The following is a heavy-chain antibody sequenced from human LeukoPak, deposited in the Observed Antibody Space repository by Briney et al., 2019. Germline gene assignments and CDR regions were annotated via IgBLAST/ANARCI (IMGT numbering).Heavy chain of an antibody. J-gene: IGHJ4*02. CDR1: GFTVSSNY. V-gene: IGHV3-66*01. Sequence: GGSLRLSCEASGFTVSSNYMSWVRQAPGKGLEWVSVIDSGGSTYYADSVKGRFTISRDNSKNTLYLQMNSLRAEDTAVYYCARTGYLHCSSTSCYGYSYDYWGQGTLVTVSS. CDR3: ARTGYLHCSSTSCYGYSYDY. D-gene: IGHD2-2*01. CDR2: IDSGGST.